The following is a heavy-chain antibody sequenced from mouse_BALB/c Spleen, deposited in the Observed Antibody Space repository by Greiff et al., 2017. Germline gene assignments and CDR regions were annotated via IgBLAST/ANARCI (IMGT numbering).Heavy chain of an antibody. D-gene: IGHD5-1-1*01. J-gene: IGHJ2*01. CDR1: GFAFSSYD. CDR2: ISSGGGST. V-gene: IGHV5-12-1*01. Sequence: EVMLVESGGGLVKPGGSLKLSCAASGFAFSSYDMSWVRQTPEKRLEWVAYISSGGGSTYYPDTVKGRFTISRDNAKNTLYLQMSSPKSEDTAMYYCARHGNRNFDYWGEGTTLTVSS. CDR3: ARHGNRNFDY.